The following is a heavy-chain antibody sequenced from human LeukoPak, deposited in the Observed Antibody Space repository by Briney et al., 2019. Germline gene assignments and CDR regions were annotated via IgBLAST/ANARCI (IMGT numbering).Heavy chain of an antibody. CDR2: SYYSGST. CDR3: ARGSRRGLTLNPLWFVELLPTHFDY. Sequence: PSETLSLTCTVSGRSISSYYWSWIRQPPGKGLEWIGYSYYSGSTNYNPSLKSRVTISVDTSKNQFSLKLSSVTAADTAVYYCARGSRRGLTLNPLWFVELLPTHFDYWGQGTLVTVSS. CDR1: GRSISSYY. V-gene: IGHV4-59*01. D-gene: IGHD3-10*01. J-gene: IGHJ4*02.